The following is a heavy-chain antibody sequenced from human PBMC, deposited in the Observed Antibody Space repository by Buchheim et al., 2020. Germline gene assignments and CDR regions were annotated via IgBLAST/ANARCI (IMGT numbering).Heavy chain of an antibody. D-gene: IGHD3-16*01. V-gene: IGHV4-59*08. CDR2: VYYHGSV. CDR3: ARHAGSFGYTYYFDF. CDR1: GGSMIPSY. Sequence: QVHLQESSPGLVKPSETLSLTCSVSGGSMIPSYWSWIRQSPGKGLEYIGYVYYHGSVTYNSSLKSRVTISVDTSKNQNTLSLTSVTAADTAVYFCARHAGSFGYTYYFDFWGQGS. J-gene: IGHJ4*02.